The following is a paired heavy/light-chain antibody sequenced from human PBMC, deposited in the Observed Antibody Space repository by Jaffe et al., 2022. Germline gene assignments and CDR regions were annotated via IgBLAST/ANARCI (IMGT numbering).Light chain of an antibody. Sequence: QSALTQPPSASGSPGQSITISCTGTSSDVGGYDYVSWYQQHPGKAPKLTIYEVTKRPSGVPDRFSGSKSGNTASLTVSGLQAEDEADYYCSSYAGNNILLFGGGTKLTVL. CDR2: EVT. CDR1: SSDVGGYDY. J-gene: IGLJ2*01. CDR3: SSYAGNNILL. V-gene: IGLV2-8*01.
Heavy chain of an antibody. Sequence: QVQLQESGPGVVKPLETLSLTCGVSGYPISNGYYWGWIRQTPGKGLEWIGIIYPGRNSYYNPSLKSRVTISLDTSKNQFSLKLSSVTAADTAVYYCARSRTGVTTAPFDYWGQGTLVTVSS. V-gene: IGHV4-38-2*01. CDR2: IYPGRNS. D-gene: IGHD4-17*01. CDR3: ARSRTGVTTAPFDY. J-gene: IGHJ4*02. CDR1: GYPISNGYY.